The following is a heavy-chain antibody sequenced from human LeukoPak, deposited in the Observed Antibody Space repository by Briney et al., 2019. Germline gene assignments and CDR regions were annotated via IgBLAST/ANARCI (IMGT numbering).Heavy chain of an antibody. CDR2: IYSGSSST. CDR3: ARVGSGWYDFDY. CDR1: GFAFSDYH. Sequence: GGSLRLSCAASGFAFSDYHMSWIRQAPGKGLEWVSVIYSGSSSTYYTDSVKGRFTISRHNSKNTLYLQMNSLRAEDTAVYYCARVGSGWYDFDYWGQGTLVTVSS. D-gene: IGHD6-19*01. V-gene: IGHV3-53*04. J-gene: IGHJ4*02.